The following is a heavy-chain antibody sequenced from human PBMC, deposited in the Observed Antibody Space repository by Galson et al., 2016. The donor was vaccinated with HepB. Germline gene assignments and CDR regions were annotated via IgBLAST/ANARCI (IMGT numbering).Heavy chain of an antibody. Sequence: SLRLSCAASGFGFSSFAMHWVRQAPGKGLEWVAVISYDGTYQFYTDSVQGRFTISRDNSKNTVYLQMDSLKPEDMAAYYCARGEVGYCTSASCYWFYCEYWGQGTLVTVSS. CDR3: ARGEVGYCTSASCYWFYCEY. V-gene: IGHV3-30*10. CDR1: GFGFSSFA. D-gene: IGHD2-2*01. CDR2: ISYDGTYQ. J-gene: IGHJ4*02.